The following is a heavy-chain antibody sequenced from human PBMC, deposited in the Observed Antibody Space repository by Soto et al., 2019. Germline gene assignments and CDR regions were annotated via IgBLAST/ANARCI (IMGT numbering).Heavy chain of an antibody. CDR1: GFTFSTYA. CDR3: AKDICPTSGHRFLFEP. Sequence: PGGSLRLSCAASGFTFSTYAMTWVRQAPGRGLEWVSTILHDETPFYTDSVKSRFTISRDNVRGTLYLQMNDLRVEDAALYFCAKDICPTSGHRFLFEPWGQGSLVTVS. D-gene: IGHD3-10*01. V-gene: IGHV3-23*01. J-gene: IGHJ1*01. CDR2: ILHDETP.